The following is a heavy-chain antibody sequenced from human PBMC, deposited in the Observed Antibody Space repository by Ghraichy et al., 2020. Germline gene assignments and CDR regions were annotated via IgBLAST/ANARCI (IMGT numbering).Heavy chain of an antibody. D-gene: IGHD6-19*01. CDR3: ARDLVGIAVTGSNYFDY. J-gene: IGHJ4*02. V-gene: IGHV3-23*01. Sequence: GGSLRLSCAASGFTFSSYAMSWVRQAPGKGLEWVSAISGSGGNTYYADSVKGRFTISRDNSKNKLNLQMNSLRAEDTAVYFCARDLVGIAVTGSNYFDYWGQGTLVTVSS. CDR1: GFTFSSYA. CDR2: ISGSGGNT.